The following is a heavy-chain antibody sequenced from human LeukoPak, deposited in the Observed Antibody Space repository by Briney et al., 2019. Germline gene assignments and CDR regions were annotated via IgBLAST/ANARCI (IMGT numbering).Heavy chain of an antibody. CDR1: GFTFSSYA. CDR3: ARAPSWSLYYFDY. V-gene: IGHV3-30-3*01. D-gene: IGHD2-2*01. J-gene: IGHJ4*02. Sequence: SGGFLRLSCAASGFTFSSYAMHWVRQAPGKGLEWVAVISYDGSNKYYADSVKGRFTISRDNSKNTLYLQMNSLRAEDTAVYYCARAPSWSLYYFDYWGQGTLVTVSS. CDR2: ISYDGSNK.